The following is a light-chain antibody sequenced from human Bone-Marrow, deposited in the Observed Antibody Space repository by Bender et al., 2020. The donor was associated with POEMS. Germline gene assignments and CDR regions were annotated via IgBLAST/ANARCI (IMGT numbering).Light chain of an antibody. Sequence: QSALTQPASVSGSPGQSITISCTGTSNDIGAYNYVSWYQQHPGKAPKLMIYEVSKRPSGVPDRFSGSKSGNTASLTVSGLQADDEAHYYCSSYAGTNNKLFGGGTKLTVL. CDR1: SNDIGAYNY. CDR2: EVS. CDR3: SSYAGTNNKL. V-gene: IGLV2-8*01. J-gene: IGLJ3*02.